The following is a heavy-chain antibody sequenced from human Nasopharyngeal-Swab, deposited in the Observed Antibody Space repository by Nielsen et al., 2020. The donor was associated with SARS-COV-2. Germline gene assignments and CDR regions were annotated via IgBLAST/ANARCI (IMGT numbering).Heavy chain of an antibody. J-gene: IGHJ6*03. CDR1: GGSISSSHYY. Sequence: SETLSLTCTVSGGSISSSHYYWGWLRQPPGEGLEWIGTIDHSGATFYNPSLKSRVTMAVDTSRNQFSLKVSSVTAADTAVYSCARLGLRFFYMDVWGKGTTVTVSS. CDR2: IDHSGAT. V-gene: IGHV4-39*01. CDR3: ARLGLRFFYMDV. D-gene: IGHD3-3*01.